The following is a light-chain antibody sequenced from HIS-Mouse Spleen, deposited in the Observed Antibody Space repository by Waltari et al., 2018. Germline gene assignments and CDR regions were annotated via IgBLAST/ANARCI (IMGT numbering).Light chain of an antibody. J-gene: IGKJ4*01. CDR1: QSVSSY. CDR2: DAS. Sequence: EIVLTQSPATLSLSPGERATLSCRASQSVSSYLAWYQPKPGQAPRLLIYDASNRATGIPARFSGSGSGTDFTLTISSLEPEDFAFYYCQQRSNWPTFGGGTKVEIK. V-gene: IGKV3-11*01. CDR3: QQRSNWPT.